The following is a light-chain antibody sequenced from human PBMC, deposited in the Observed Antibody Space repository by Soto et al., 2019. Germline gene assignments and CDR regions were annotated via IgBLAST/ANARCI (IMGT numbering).Light chain of an antibody. J-gene: IGKJ1*01. CDR2: AAS. V-gene: IGKV1-39*01. CDR3: QQSYSTPWT. CDR1: QSISSY. Sequence: DIQMPQSPSSLSASVGDRVTITCRASQSISSYLNWYQQKPGKVPKLLIYAASSLQSGVPSRFSGSGSGTDFTLTISSLQPEDFATYYCQQSYSTPWTFGQGTKVDIK.